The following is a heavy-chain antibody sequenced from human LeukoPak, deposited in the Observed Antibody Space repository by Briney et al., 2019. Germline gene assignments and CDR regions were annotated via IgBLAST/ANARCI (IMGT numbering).Heavy chain of an antibody. V-gene: IGHV3-20*04. CDR3: ARLLVYNSGGEAFDH. CDR1: GFTVSSNS. D-gene: IGHD1-20*01. J-gene: IGHJ4*02. CDR2: ISWNSGSI. Sequence: GGSLRLSCTVSGFTVSSNSMTWVRQAPGKGLEWVSGISWNSGSIGYADSVKGRFTISRDNAKNSLYLQMNSLRAEDTAVYYCARLLVYNSGGEAFDHWGQGTLVTVSS.